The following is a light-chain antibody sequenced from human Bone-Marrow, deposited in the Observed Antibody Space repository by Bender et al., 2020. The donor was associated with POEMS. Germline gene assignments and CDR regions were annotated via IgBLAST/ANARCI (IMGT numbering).Light chain of an antibody. CDR3: CSYAGGTSPVV. CDR2: EVN. Sequence: QSALAQPASVSGSPGQSITISCTGTSSDVGGYDYVSWYQQHPGKAPKLIIYEVNKRPSGVSSRFSGSKSGNTASLTISRLQAEDEADYYCCSYAGGTSPVVFGGGTKLTVL. CDR1: SSDVGGYDY. V-gene: IGLV2-23*02. J-gene: IGLJ2*01.